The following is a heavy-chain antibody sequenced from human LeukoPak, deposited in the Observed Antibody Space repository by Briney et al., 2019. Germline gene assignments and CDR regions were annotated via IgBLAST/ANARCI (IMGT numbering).Heavy chain of an antibody. CDR3: LRGAFYFDY. D-gene: IGHD3-10*01. CDR1: GFTFSSYE. Sequence: GGSLRLSCAASGFTFSSYEMNWVRQAPGKGLEWVSFISSSGSAIHYADSVRGRFTISRDNAKNSLYLQMSRLRAEDTAVYYCLRGAFYFDYWGQGTLVTVSS. CDR2: ISSSGSAI. J-gene: IGHJ4*02. V-gene: IGHV3-48*03.